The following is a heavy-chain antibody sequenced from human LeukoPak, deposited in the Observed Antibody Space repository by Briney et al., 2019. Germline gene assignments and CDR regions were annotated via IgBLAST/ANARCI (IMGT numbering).Heavy chain of an antibody. D-gene: IGHD2-15*01. J-gene: IGHJ4*02. CDR3: ARDHARHCSGGSCYFGGFFEY. CDR2: IKQDGSEK. V-gene: IGHV3-7*03. CDR1: GFTFSNYW. Sequence: GGSLRLSCAASGFTFSNYWMSWVRQAPGKGLEWVANIKQDGSEKYYVDSVKGRFTISRDNAKNSLYLQMNSLRAEDTAVYYCARDHARHCSGGSCYFGGFFEYWGQGTLGTVSS.